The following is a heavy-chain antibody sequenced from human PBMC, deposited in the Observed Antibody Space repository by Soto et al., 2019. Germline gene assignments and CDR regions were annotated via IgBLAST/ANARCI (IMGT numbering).Heavy chain of an antibody. V-gene: IGHV1-69*04. CDR1: GGTFSSYT. CDR3: ARERDDILTGYYFDY. D-gene: IGHD3-9*01. CDR2: IIPILGIA. J-gene: IGHJ4*02. Sequence: ASVKVSCKASGGTFSSYTVTWVRQAPGQGLEWMGRIIPILGIANYAQKFQGRVTITADKSTSTAYMELSSLRSEDTAVYYCARERDDILTGYYFDYWGQGTLVTVSS.